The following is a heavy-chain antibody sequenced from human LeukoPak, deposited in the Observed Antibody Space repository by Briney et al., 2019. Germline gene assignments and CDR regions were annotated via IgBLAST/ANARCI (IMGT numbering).Heavy chain of an antibody. V-gene: IGHV3-30*03. D-gene: IGHD2-21*02. CDR2: ISYDGSNK. Sequence: GRSLRLSCAASGFAFSSYGMNWVRQAPGKGLEWVAVISYDGSNKDYVDSVKGRFTISRDNAKKSLYLQMTSLTAEDTAVYYCARDRGAYCGGDCYLGFDYWGRGTLVTVSS. CDR1: GFAFSSYG. CDR3: ARDRGAYCGGDCYLGFDY. J-gene: IGHJ4*01.